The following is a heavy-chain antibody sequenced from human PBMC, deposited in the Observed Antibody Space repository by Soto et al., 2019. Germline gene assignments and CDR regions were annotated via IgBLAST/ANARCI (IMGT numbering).Heavy chain of an antibody. V-gene: IGHV4-59*01. CDR1: GGSISNYY. Sequence: QVQLQESGPGLVKPSETLSLTCTVSGGSISNYYWSWIRQPPGKGLEWIGYIYGTGSTNYNPSLKSRVTFSADTSKNQVSLQLSSVTAADTAMYYCARDHPHSYGIYSFDYWGQGTLVTVSS. D-gene: IGHD5-18*01. CDR3: ARDHPHSYGIYSFDY. CDR2: IYGTGST. J-gene: IGHJ4*02.